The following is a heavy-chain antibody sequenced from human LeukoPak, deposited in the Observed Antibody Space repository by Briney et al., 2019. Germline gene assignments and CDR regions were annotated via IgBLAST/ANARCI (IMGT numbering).Heavy chain of an antibody. D-gene: IGHD6-13*01. J-gene: IGHJ6*03. Sequence: PGGSLRLSCADSGFTFSSYSMNWVRQAPGKGLEWVSYISSSSSTIYYADSVKGRFTISRDNAKNTLYLQMNSLRAEDTAVYYCARIAAAGVDYYYYYMDVWGKGTTVTISS. CDR1: GFTFSSYS. V-gene: IGHV3-48*01. CDR2: ISSSSSTI. CDR3: ARIAAAGVDYYYYYMDV.